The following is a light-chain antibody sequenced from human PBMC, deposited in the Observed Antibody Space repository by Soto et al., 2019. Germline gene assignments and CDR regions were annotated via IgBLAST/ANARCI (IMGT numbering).Light chain of an antibody. Sequence: SYELTQPPSESVAPGQTARITCGGNNIGTRTVHWYQQKPGQAPVLVVHDDSDRPSGIPERFSGLNSGNTATLTITRVEAGDEADYFCQVWDSSSDHYVFGTGTKLTVL. J-gene: IGLJ1*01. CDR1: NIGTRT. V-gene: IGLV3-21*02. CDR3: QVWDSSSDHYV. CDR2: DDS.